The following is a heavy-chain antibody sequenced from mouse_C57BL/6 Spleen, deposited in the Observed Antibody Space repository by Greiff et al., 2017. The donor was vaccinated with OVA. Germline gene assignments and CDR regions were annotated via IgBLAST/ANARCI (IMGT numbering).Heavy chain of an antibody. CDR3: ARDSNSYYAMDY. CDR1: GYAFSSSW. CDR2: IYPGDGDT. D-gene: IGHD2-5*01. V-gene: IGHV1-82*01. J-gene: IGHJ4*01. Sequence: VKLVESGPELVKPGASVKISCKASGYAFSSSWMNWVKQRPGKGLEWIGRIYPGDGDTNYNGKFKGKATLTADKSSSTAYMQLSSLTSEDSAVYFCARDSNSYYAMDYWGQGTSVTVSS.